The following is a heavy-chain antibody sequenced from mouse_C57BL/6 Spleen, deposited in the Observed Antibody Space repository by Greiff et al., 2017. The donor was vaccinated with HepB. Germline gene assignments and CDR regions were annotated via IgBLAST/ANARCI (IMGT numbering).Heavy chain of an antibody. J-gene: IGHJ4*01. Sequence: EVQLVESGGGLVKPGGSLKLSCAASGFTFSDYGMHWVRQAPEKGLEWVAYISSGSSTIYYADTVKGRFTISRDNAKNTLFLQRTSLRSEDTAMYYCARNGRDYWGQGTSVTVSS. V-gene: IGHV5-17*01. CDR3: ARNGRDY. CDR2: ISSGSSTI. D-gene: IGHD4-1*01. CDR1: GFTFSDYG.